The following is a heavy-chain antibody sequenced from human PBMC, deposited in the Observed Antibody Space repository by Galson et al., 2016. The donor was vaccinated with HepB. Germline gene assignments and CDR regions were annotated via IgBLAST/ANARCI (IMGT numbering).Heavy chain of an antibody. V-gene: IGHV1-46*01. Sequence: SVKVSCKASGYTFTSYFMHWVRQAPGQGLEWMGMINPSGGSTAYAQDFYGRVTMTSDTSTNTVYMEVASLRSGDTATYYCARGAIGYTFDHWGQGTLVSVSS. CDR1: GYTFTSYF. CDR2: INPSGGST. D-gene: IGHD5-18*01. CDR3: ARGAIGYTFDH. J-gene: IGHJ4*02.